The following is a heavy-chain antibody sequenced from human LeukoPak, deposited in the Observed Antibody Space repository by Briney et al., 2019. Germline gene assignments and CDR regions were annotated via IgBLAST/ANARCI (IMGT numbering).Heavy chain of an antibody. CDR1: GFTFSSYW. V-gene: IGHV3-74*01. D-gene: IGHD3-3*01. Sequence: GSLRLSCAASGFTFSSYWMHWVRQAPGKGLVWVSRINSDGSTTTYADSVKGRFTISRGNAKNTLYLQMNSLRAEDTAVYYCVRNLDFWGDSEDYWGQGTLVTVSS. J-gene: IGHJ4*02. CDR2: INSDGSTT. CDR3: VRNLDFWGDSEDY.